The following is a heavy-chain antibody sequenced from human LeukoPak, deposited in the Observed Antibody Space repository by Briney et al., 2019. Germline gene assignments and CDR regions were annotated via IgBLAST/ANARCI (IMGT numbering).Heavy chain of an antibody. Sequence: ASVKVSCKASGYTFTSYDINWVRQATGQGLEWMGWMNPNSGNTGYAQKFQGRVTMTRNTSMSTAYMELSSLRSEDTAVYYCARLPHIVLMVYAEILDYYYGMDVWGQGTTVTVSS. CDR3: ARLPHIVLMVYAEILDYYYGMDV. D-gene: IGHD2-8*01. CDR1: GYTFTSYD. V-gene: IGHV1-8*01. CDR2: MNPNSGNT. J-gene: IGHJ6*02.